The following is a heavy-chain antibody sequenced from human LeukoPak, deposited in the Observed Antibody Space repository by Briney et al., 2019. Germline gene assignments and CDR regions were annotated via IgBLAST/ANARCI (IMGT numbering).Heavy chain of an antibody. Sequence: ASVKVSCKASGGTFSSYAISWVRQAPGQGLEWMGGIIPIFGTANYAQKFQGRVTITTDESTSTAYMELSSLRSEDTAVYYCARDRSAAMANPRYYFDYWGQGTLVTVSS. J-gene: IGHJ4*02. CDR2: IIPIFGTA. D-gene: IGHD5-18*01. V-gene: IGHV1-69*05. CDR3: ARDRSAAMANPRYYFDY. CDR1: GGTFSSYA.